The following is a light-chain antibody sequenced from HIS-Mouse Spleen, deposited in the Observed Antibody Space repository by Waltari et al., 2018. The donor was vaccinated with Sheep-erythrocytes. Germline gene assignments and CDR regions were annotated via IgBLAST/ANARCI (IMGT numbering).Light chain of an antibody. CDR1: SSTIGSNT. Sequence: QSVLTQPPSASGTPGQRVTIPCSGSSSTIGSNTVNWYQHLPGTAPKLLIYTNNQRPSGVPDRVSGSKSGTSASLAISGLQSEDEADYYCAAWDDSLNGWVFGGGTKLTVL. V-gene: IGLV1-44*01. CDR2: TNN. CDR3: AAWDDSLNGWV. J-gene: IGLJ3*02.